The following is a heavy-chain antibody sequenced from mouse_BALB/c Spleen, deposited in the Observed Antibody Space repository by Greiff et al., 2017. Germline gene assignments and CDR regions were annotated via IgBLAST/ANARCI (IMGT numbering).Heavy chain of an antibody. J-gene: IGHJ3*01. CDR2: ISYSGST. CDR1: GDSITSGY. CDR3: ARKYGNYNGWFAY. V-gene: IGHV3-8*02. D-gene: IGHD2-10*02. Sequence: EVKLQESGPSLVKPSQTLSLTCSVTGDSITSGYWNWIRKFPGNKLEYMGYISYSGSTYYNPSLKSRISITRDTSKNQYYLQLNSVTTEDTATYYCARKYGNYNGWFAYWGQGTLVTVSA.